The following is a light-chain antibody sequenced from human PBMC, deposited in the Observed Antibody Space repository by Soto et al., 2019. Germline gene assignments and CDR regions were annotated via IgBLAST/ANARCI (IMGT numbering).Light chain of an antibody. CDR1: SSDVGYYNY. CDR2: EVN. Sequence: QAVLTQPPSASGSPGQSVTISCTGTSSDVGYYNYVSWYQQHPGKAPKLMIYEVNKRPSGVPDRCSGSKSGNTASLTVSGLQAEDEADYYCSSHAGYNNFYVFGTGTTVTVL. V-gene: IGLV2-8*01. CDR3: SSHAGYNNFYV. J-gene: IGLJ1*01.